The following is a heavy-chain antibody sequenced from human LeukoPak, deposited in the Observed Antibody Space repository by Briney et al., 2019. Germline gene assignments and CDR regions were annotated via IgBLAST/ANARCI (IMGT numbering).Heavy chain of an antibody. CDR1: GGSISSYY. Sequence: SETLSLTCTVSGGSISSYYWSWIRQPAGKGLEWIGRIYTSGSTNYNPSLKSRVTMSVDTSKNQFSLKLSSVTAADTAVYYCARDPLPYDILTGPNWLDPWGQGTLVTVSS. CDR3: ARDPLPYDILTGPNWLDP. CDR2: IYTSGST. V-gene: IGHV4-4*07. J-gene: IGHJ5*02. D-gene: IGHD3-9*01.